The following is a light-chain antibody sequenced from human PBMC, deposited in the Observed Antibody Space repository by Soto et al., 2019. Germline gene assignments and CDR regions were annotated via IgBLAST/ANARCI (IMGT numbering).Light chain of an antibody. CDR1: HXLLRSNGYNY. V-gene: IGKV2-28*01. J-gene: IGKJ3*01. CDR3: MQGEQIPYT. Sequence: DIFMTHTPRSLSVTPVHLASISCSSSHXLLRSNGYNYLNWYLQKPGQSPHLLIYLGSNRASGVPDRFSGSGSGADFTLKISRVEAEDVGVYYCMQGEQIPYTFGPGTKVDIK. CDR2: LGS.